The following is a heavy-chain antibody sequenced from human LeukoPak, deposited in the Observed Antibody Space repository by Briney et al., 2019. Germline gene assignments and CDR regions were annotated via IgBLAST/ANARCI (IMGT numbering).Heavy chain of an antibody. CDR2: ISGRGDST. CDR1: TPSFNCQS. D-gene: IGHD6-13*01. CDR3: AKAIAAPCWYFDL. J-gene: IGHJ2*01. V-gene: IGHV3-23*01. Sequence: PRESLSLSCAAATPSFNCQSTGCDRQAPGKGLEWVATISGRGDSTYYADSVKGRSTISRDNSRNTLYLQMNTLRAEDTAVYYCAKAIAAPCWYFDLWRRGTLVTVSS.